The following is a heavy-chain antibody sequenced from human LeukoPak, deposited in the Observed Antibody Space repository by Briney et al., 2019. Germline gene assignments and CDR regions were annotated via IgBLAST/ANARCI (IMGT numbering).Heavy chain of an antibody. D-gene: IGHD3-10*01. Sequence: SETLSLTCIVSGGSISSSSYYWGWRRQPPGRGLEWIGNIYYSGSTYYNPSLKSRATISVDTSKNQFSLKLSSVTAADTAAYYCAREAYYDSGSPKHFHYWGQGTLVTVSS. V-gene: IGHV4-39*07. CDR1: GGSISSSSYY. CDR2: IYYSGST. J-gene: IGHJ4*02. CDR3: AREAYYDSGSPKHFHY.